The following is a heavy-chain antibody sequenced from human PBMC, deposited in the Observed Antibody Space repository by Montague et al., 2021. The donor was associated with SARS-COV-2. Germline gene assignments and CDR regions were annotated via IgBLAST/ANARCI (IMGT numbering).Heavy chain of an antibody. J-gene: IGHJ5*02. CDR3: ARRPYYYDSSGQFDP. D-gene: IGHD3-22*01. V-gene: IGHV4-39*07. CDR2: IYYSGSA. CDR1: GGSISSSTYY. Sequence: SETLSLTCTVSGGSISSSTYYWGWIRQPPGKGLEWIASIYYSGSAYFNPSLKSRVAISIDTSKNQFSTKLSSVTAEDTAVYYCARRPYYYDSSGQFDPWGQGVLVTVSS.